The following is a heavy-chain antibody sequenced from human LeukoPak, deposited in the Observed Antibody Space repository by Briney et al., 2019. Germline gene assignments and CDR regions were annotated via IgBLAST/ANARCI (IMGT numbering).Heavy chain of an antibody. Sequence: SETLSLTCTVSGDSISSGGYYWSWIRQHPGKGLEWIGYIYYSGSTYYNPSLKSRVTISVDTSKNQFSLKLSSVTAADTAVYYCARGHSSGRREYFQHWGQGTLVTVSS. CDR2: IYYSGST. V-gene: IGHV4-31*03. D-gene: IGHD3-10*01. J-gene: IGHJ1*01. CDR3: ARGHSSGRREYFQH. CDR1: GDSISSGGYY.